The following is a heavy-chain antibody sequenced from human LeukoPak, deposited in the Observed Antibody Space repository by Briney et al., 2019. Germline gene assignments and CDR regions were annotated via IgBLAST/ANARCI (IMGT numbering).Heavy chain of an antibody. J-gene: IGHJ4*02. CDR2: IGSDSNT. V-gene: IGHV3-23*01. CDR3: AKDLLRWSFDS. D-gene: IGHD4-23*01. Sequence: GGSLRLSCAASGFTFSRNAMGWVRQAPGKGPEWVSGIGSDSNTHYADSVKGRFTISRDNSQNTLYLQMSSLRAEDTAVYYCAKDLLRWSFDSWGQGILVTVSS. CDR1: GFTFSRNA.